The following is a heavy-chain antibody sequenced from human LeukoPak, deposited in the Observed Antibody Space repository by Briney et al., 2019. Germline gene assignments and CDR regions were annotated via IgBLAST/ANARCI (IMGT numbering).Heavy chain of an antibody. CDR1: GVSISSSNSY. J-gene: IGHJ4*02. D-gene: IGHD3/OR15-3a*01. V-gene: IGHV4-39*01. CDR3: ARQTGSGLFILP. Sequence: PSETLSLTCTVSGVSISSSNSYWGWIRQPPGKGLEWIGSIYYSGNTYYNASLKSQVSISIDTSKNQFSLRLSSVTAADTAVYYCARQTGSGLFILPGGQGTPVTVSP. CDR2: IYYSGNT.